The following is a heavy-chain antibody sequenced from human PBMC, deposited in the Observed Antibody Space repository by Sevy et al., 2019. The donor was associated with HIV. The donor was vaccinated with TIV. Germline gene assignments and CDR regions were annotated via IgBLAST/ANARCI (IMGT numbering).Heavy chain of an antibody. J-gene: IGHJ6*02. CDR2: INSDDTSI. CDR1: GFPFSSHW. CDR3: ARHQGSVVVTAILVGGYYYYGMDV. V-gene: IGHV3-74*01. D-gene: IGHD2-21*02. Sequence: GGSLRLSCEASGFPFSSHWMHWVRQGPGQGLVWVSGINSDDTSIPYADSVKGRFTISRDNVKNTLYLQMSSLRAEDTAVYYCARHQGSVVVTAILVGGYYYYGMDVWGQGTTVTVSS.